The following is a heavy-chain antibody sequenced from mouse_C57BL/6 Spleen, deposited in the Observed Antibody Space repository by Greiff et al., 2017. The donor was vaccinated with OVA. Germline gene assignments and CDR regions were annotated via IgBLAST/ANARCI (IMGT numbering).Heavy chain of an antibody. D-gene: IGHD1-1*01. CDR2: IDPSDSYT. Sequence: QVQLQQPGAELVMPGASVKLSCKASGYTFTSYWMHWVKQRPGQGLEWIGEIDPSDSYTNYNQKFQGKSTLTVDKSSSTAYMQLSSLTSEDSAVYDGAREEDLDDGSIGAWFAYWGQGTLVTVSA. CDR3: AREEDLDDGSIGAWFAY. J-gene: IGHJ3*01. V-gene: IGHV1-69*01. CDR1: GYTFTSYW.